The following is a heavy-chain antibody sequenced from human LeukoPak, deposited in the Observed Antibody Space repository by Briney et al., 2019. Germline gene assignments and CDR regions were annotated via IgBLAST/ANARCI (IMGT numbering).Heavy chain of an antibody. CDR1: GGSISSYY. Sequence: SETLSLTCTVSGGSISSYYWSWTRQPPGKGLEWIGYIYYSGSTNYNPSLKSRVTISVDTSKNQFSLKLSSVTAADTAVYYCARDLGLYSSSWRYYYYGMDVWGQGTTVTVSS. V-gene: IGHV4-59*01. J-gene: IGHJ6*02. CDR3: ARDLGLYSSSWRYYYYGMDV. CDR2: IYYSGST. D-gene: IGHD6-13*01.